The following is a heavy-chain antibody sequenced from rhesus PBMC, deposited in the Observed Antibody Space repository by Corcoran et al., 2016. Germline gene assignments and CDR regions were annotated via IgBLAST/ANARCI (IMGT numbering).Heavy chain of an antibody. Sequence: QVQLQESGPGLVQPWATLSLTCAVSGDSLSGYYWTWIRQPPGKGLEWIGYISGDSTIADYKPPLKSRVTIATDTAKKQVSLMRTAVTAADTAVYYCARRGWIGQMDHWGQGLLVTVS. CDR2: ISGDSTIA. D-gene: IGHD5-12*01. CDR1: GDSLSGYY. V-gene: IGHV4-165*02. CDR3: ARRGWIGQMDH. J-gene: IGHJ4*01.